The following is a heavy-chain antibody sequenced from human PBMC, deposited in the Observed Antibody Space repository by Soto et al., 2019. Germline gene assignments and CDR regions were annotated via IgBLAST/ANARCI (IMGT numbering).Heavy chain of an antibody. V-gene: IGHV1-69*06. D-gene: IGHD3-9*01. CDR2: IIPIFGTA. CDR1: GGTFSSYA. J-gene: IGHJ6*02. CDR3: ARERRAILTGYYNYYYGMDV. Sequence: ASVKVSFKASGGTFSSYAISWVRQAPGQGLEWMGGIIPIFGTANYAQKFQGRVTITADKSTSTAYMELSSLRSEDTAVYYCARERRAILTGYYNYYYGMDVWGPGATVNVPS.